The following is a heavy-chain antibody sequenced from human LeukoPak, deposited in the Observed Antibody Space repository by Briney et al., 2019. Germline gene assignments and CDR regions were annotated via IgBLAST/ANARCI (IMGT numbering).Heavy chain of an antibody. Sequence: PSGTLSLTCSVSGGSISSYYWSWIRQPPGQGLEWVGYIYTSGSPNYNPSLKSRVTMSVDMSRRQFSLMLSSVTAAETAVYYCARATQRYCSGTTCFPYWFDPWGQGTLVTVSS. J-gene: IGHJ5*02. CDR2: IYTSGSP. V-gene: IGHV4-4*09. CDR1: GGSISSYY. D-gene: IGHD2-2*01. CDR3: ARATQRYCSGTTCFPYWFDP.